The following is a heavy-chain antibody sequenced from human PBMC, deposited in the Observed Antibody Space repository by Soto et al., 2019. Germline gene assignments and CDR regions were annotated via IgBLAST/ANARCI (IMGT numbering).Heavy chain of an antibody. D-gene: IGHD7-27*01. Sequence: QVQLMQSGAEVKKPGASVKVSCKASGYTFTSYYIHWVRQAPGQGLAWMGIINPSGGSASYARKFQGRVAITRDTSSSTVYLEVSSLGYEDTAVYYCARDPNLSLTYHYYGMDVWGQGTTVTVSS. V-gene: IGHV1-46*01. CDR2: INPSGGSA. CDR1: GYTFTSYY. CDR3: ARDPNLSLTYHYYGMDV. J-gene: IGHJ6*02.